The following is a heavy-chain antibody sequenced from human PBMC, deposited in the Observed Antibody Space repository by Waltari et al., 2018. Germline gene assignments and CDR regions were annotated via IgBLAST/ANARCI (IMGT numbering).Heavy chain of an antibody. CDR1: GFTFTSSA. CDR2: IVVGSGNT. V-gene: IGHV1-58*02. CDR3: AADREYSYGSYYYYYGMDV. D-gene: IGHD5-18*01. Sequence: QMQLVQSGPEVKKPGTSVKVSCKASGFTFTSSAMQWVRQARGQRLEWIGWIVVGSGNTNYAQKFQERVTITRDMSTSTAYMELSSLRSEDTAVYYCAADREYSYGSYYYYYGMDVWGQGTTVTVSS. J-gene: IGHJ6*02.